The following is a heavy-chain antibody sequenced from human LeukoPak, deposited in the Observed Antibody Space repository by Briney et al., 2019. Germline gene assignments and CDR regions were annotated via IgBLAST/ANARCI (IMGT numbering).Heavy chain of an antibody. CDR3: AILPYYYDSSGYYLNGVQRKDY. J-gene: IGHJ4*02. CDR1: GYTFTSYG. V-gene: IGHV1-18*01. CDR2: ISAYNGNT. Sequence: ASVKVSCKASGYTFTSYGISWVRQAPGQGLEWMGWISAYNGNTNYAQKLQGRVTMTTDTSTSTAYMELRSLRSDDTAVYYCAILPYYYDSSGYYLNGVQRKDYWGQGTLVTVSS. D-gene: IGHD3-22*01.